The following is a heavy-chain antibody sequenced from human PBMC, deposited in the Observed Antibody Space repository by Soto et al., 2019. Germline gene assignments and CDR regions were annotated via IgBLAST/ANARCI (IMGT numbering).Heavy chain of an antibody. CDR1: GFTFSAYA. CDR2: IHGGGGAT. V-gene: IGHV3-23*01. CDR3: AKFEGHPLEYWYLDF. J-gene: IGHJ2*01. Sequence: EVQLLESGGGLVQPGGSLRLSCAASGFTFSAYAMGWVRQAPGKGLEWVSTIHGGGGATHYADAVKCRLTISRDDSKNTLYAQMNSPRAEDTAVYYCAKFEGHPLEYWYLDFWGRGTLVTVSS. D-gene: IGHD1-1*01.